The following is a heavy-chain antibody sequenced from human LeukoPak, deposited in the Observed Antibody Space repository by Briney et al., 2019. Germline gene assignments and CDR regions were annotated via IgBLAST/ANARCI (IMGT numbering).Heavy chain of an antibody. CDR2: ISTSSSTI. J-gene: IGHJ6*02. Sequence: GGSLRLSCAASGFTFSSYSMTWVRQAPGKGLDWVSSISTSSSTIYYADSVKGRFTISRDNAKNSLYLQMNSLRAEDTAVYFCARVLGYGMDVWGQGTTVTVSS. D-gene: IGHD3-16*01. CDR1: GFTFSSYS. V-gene: IGHV3-48*01. CDR3: ARVLGYGMDV.